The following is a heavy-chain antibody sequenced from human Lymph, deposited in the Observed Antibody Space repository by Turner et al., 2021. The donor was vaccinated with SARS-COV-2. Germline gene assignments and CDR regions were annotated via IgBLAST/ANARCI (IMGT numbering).Heavy chain of an antibody. CDR2: INPNSGGT. Sequence: QVQLVQSGAEVKKPGASVTVSCKASGYTFTGSYMHWVRQAPGQGVEWMGWINPNSGGTNYSQKFQGRVTMTRDTSISAAYMELSRLRSDDTAVYYCARDVERYNDFWSGYSGGYGMDVWGQGTTVTVSS. CDR1: GYTFTGSY. CDR3: ARDVERYNDFWSGYSGGYGMDV. V-gene: IGHV1-2*02. D-gene: IGHD3-3*01. J-gene: IGHJ6*02.